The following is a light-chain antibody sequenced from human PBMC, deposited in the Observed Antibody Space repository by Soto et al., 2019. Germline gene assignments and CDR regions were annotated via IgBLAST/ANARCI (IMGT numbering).Light chain of an antibody. CDR2: AAS. Sequence: DIQMTQSPSSLSASVGDRVTITCRASQRVNNYLNWYQQKPGQAPKVLIYAASSLRSGVPSRFSGSGSGTDFTLTISSLQPEDFATYYCQQTYNTPTTFGQGTNLEIK. J-gene: IGKJ2*01. V-gene: IGKV1-39*01. CDR1: QRVNNY. CDR3: QQTYNTPTT.